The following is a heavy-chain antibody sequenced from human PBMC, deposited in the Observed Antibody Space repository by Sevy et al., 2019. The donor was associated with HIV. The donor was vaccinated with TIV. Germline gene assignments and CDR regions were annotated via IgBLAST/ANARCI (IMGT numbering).Heavy chain of an antibody. Sequence: SETLSLTCTVSGGSISSSNYYWGWIRQPPGKGLEWIGSIYYSGSPYYNPSLKSRFTISVDTSKNQFCLNLSSVTAPDTAVYYCAGLEVGCYDLLTGRSTGWFDPWGQGTLVTVSS. V-gene: IGHV4-39*01. CDR3: AGLEVGCYDLLTGRSTGWFDP. D-gene: IGHD3-9*01. J-gene: IGHJ5*02. CDR2: IYYSGSP. CDR1: GGSISSSNYY.